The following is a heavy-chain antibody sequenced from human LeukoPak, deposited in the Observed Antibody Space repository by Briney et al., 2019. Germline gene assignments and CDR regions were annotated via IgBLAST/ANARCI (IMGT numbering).Heavy chain of an antibody. CDR2: INTDSSDI. CDR3: ARDAFQPGLIDS. D-gene: IGHD2-2*01. J-gene: IGHJ4*02. CDR1: GFTFSRFA. V-gene: IGHV3-21*05. Sequence: GGSLRPSCAASGFTFSRFAMNWVRQAPGKGLEWIPYINTDSSDIHYADSVKGRFTISRDNARNTLFLQLSSLRAEDSAVYYCARDAFQPGLIDSWGQGTLVTVSS.